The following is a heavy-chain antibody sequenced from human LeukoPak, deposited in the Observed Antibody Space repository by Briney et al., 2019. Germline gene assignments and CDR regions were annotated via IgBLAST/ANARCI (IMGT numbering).Heavy chain of an antibody. J-gene: IGHJ4*02. V-gene: IGHV4-39*02. CDR2: IYYSGRT. CDR3: VRDRSRPNPFFDN. Sequence: SGTLSLTCTVSGGSISRGSYYWGWIRQPPGKGLEWIGSIYYSGRTYYNPSLKSRVTISVDTPKNQFSLKLSSVTAADTAVYYCVRDRSRPNPFFDNWGQGTLVTVSS. D-gene: IGHD6-13*01. CDR1: GGSISRGSYY.